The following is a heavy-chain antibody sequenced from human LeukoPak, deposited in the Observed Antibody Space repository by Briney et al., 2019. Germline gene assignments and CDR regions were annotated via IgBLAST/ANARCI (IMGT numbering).Heavy chain of an antibody. Sequence: GSLSLSSVASGFPFSSYWMHWVRQAPGKGLVWVSRINSDGSTTTYADSVRGRFTISRDNAKHTLYLQMNSLRAEDTAVYYCERGGFDTIGFDYWGQGTLVTVSS. CDR1: GFPFSSYW. J-gene: IGHJ4*02. D-gene: IGHD3-10*01. CDR3: ERGGFDTIGFDY. V-gene: IGHV3-74*01. CDR2: INSDGSTT.